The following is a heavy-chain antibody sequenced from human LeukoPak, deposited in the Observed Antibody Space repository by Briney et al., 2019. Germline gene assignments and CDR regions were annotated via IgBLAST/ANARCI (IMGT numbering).Heavy chain of an antibody. Sequence: GGSLRLSCAASGFTFSSYEMNWVRQAPGKGLEWVSYISSSGSIIYYAGSVKGRFTISRDNAKNSLYLQMNSLRAEDTAVYYCARVFQGGNRVYFYFDYWGRGTLVTVSS. V-gene: IGHV3-48*03. CDR3: ARVFQGGNRVYFYFDY. CDR2: ISSSGSII. D-gene: IGHD4-23*01. CDR1: GFTFSSYE. J-gene: IGHJ4*02.